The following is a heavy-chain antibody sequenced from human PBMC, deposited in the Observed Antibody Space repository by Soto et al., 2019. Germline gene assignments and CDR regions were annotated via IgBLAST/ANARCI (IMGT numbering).Heavy chain of an antibody. CDR2: INPTTGGT. V-gene: IGHV1-2*02. J-gene: IGHJ4*02. Sequence: QVQLVQSGAEVKKPGASVKVSCKASGYNFPGNYMHWVRQAPGQGLEWMALINPTTGGTSYAQKFQGRVTMTWDTSISTAYMELSRLTSDDTAIYYCARGYCSSSGCSHYFDYRGQGTLVTVSS. D-gene: IGHD2-2*01. CDR1: GYNFPGNY. CDR3: ARGYCSSSGCSHYFDY.